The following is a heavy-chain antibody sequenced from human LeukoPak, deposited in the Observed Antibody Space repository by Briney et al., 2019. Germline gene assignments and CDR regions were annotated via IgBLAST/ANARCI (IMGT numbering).Heavy chain of an antibody. V-gene: IGHV1-69*04. D-gene: IGHD3-9*01. J-gene: IGHJ4*02. CDR2: IIPILGIA. CDR1: GGTFSSYA. Sequence: SVKVSCKASGGTFSSYAFSWVRQAPGQGLEWMGRIIPILGIANYAQKFQGRVTITADKSTSTAYMELSSLRSEDTAVYYCARVEDILTGYYIHYWGQGTLVTVSS. CDR3: ARVEDILTGYYIHY.